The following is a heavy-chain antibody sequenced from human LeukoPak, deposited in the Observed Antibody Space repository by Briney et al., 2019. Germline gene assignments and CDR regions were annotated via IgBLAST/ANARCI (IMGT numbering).Heavy chain of an antibody. V-gene: IGHV3-74*01. CDR3: ARGQYGDGRNGDY. Sequence: GGSLRLSCAASGFTFSSYWMHWVRQAPGKGLVWVSRINSDGSSTSYADSVKGRFTISRDNAKNTLYPQMNSLRAEDTAVYYCARGQYGDGRNGDYWGQGTLVTVSS. CDR2: INSDGSST. J-gene: IGHJ4*02. CDR1: GFTFSSYW. D-gene: IGHD4-17*01.